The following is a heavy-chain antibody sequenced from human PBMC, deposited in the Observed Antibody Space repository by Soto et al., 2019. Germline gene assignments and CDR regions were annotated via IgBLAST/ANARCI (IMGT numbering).Heavy chain of an antibody. D-gene: IGHD4-17*01. Sequence: EVQLLESGGGLVQPGGSLRLSCAASGFTFSSYAMSWVRQAPGKGLEWVSAISGSGGSTYYADSVKGRFTISRDNSKNTLYLQMNSLRAEDTAVYYCAKDRGTDYGPRRGRWFDPWGQGTLVTVSS. CDR1: GFTFSSYA. J-gene: IGHJ5*02. V-gene: IGHV3-23*01. CDR2: ISGSGGST. CDR3: AKDRGTDYGPRRGRWFDP.